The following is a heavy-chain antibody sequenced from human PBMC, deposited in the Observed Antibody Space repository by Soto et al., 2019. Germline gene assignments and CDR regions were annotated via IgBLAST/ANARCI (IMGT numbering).Heavy chain of an antibody. CDR3: ARDLYDSSGYRYFAY. CDR1: GFTFSSYS. CDR2: ISSSSSYI. Sequence: EVQLVESGGGLVKPGGSLRLSCAASGFTFSSYSMNWVRQAPGKGLEWVSSISSSSSYIYYADSVKGRFTISRDNAKNSLYLQMNSLRAEDTAVYYCARDLYDSSGYRYFAYWGQGTLVTVSS. V-gene: IGHV3-21*01. J-gene: IGHJ4*02. D-gene: IGHD3-22*01.